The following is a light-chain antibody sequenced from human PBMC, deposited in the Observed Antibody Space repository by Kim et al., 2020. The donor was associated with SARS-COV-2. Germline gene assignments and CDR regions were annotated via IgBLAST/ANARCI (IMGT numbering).Light chain of an antibody. CDR1: QSVTSN. V-gene: IGKV3-15*01. J-gene: IGKJ2*01. CDR3: QQYNRLPPYI. Sequence: VSPGERATLSCRASQSVTSNLAWYQQKPGQAPRLLIYGASIRATGIPDRFSGSGSGTEFTLTISSLQSEDFALYYCQQYNRLPPYIFGQGTKLEI. CDR2: GAS.